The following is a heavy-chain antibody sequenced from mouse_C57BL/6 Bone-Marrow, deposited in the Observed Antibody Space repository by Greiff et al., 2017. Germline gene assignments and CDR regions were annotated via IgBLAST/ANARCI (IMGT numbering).Heavy chain of an antibody. Sequence: EVKLVESGGGLVKPGGSLKLSCAASGFTFSSYAMSWVRQTPEKRLEWVATISDGGSYTYYPDNVKGRFTISRDNAKNNLYLQMSHLKSEDTAMYYCARDYGFAYWGQGTLVTVSA. J-gene: IGHJ3*01. CDR2: ISDGGSYT. CDR3: ARDYGFAY. CDR1: GFTFSSYA. V-gene: IGHV5-4*01.